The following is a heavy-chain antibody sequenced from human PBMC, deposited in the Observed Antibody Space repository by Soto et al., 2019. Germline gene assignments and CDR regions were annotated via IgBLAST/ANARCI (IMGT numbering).Heavy chain of an antibody. CDR3: ARDLVPYCISTSCHYYGMDV. CDR1: GGSISSGGYY. J-gene: IGHJ6*02. D-gene: IGHD2-2*01. CDR2: IYYSGST. V-gene: IGHV4-31*03. Sequence: QVQLQESGPGLVKPSQTLSLTCTVSGGSISSGGYYWSWIRQHPGKGLEWIGYIYYSGSTYYNPSLKRRVTISVDTSKNQFSLKLSSVTAADTAVYYCARDLVPYCISTSCHYYGMDVWGQGTTVTVSS.